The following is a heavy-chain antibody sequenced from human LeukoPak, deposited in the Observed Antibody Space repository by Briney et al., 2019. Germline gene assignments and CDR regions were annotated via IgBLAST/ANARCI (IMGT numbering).Heavy chain of an antibody. V-gene: IGHV3-48*03. D-gene: IGHD6-13*01. CDR1: GFTFSSYE. J-gene: IGHJ4*02. Sequence: PGGSLRLSCAASGFTFSSYEMNWVRQAPGKGLEWVSYISSSGSTIYYADSVKGRFTISRDNAKNSLYLQMNSLRAEDTAVYYCARGYSSSNDYWGQGTLVTVSS. CDR2: ISSSGSTI. CDR3: ARGYSSSNDY.